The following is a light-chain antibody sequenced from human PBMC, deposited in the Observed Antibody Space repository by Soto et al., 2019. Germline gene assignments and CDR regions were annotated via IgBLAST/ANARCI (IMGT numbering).Light chain of an antibody. CDR3: LQDYNYPRT. V-gene: IGKV1-6*01. CDR2: AAS. CDR1: HGIRND. Sequence: AIQMTQSPSSLSASVGDRVTTTCRASHGIRNDLGWYQQKPGKAPKLLIYAASSLQSGVPSRFSGSGSGTDFTLTISSLQPEDFATYYCLQDYNYPRTFGQGTKVDIK. J-gene: IGKJ1*01.